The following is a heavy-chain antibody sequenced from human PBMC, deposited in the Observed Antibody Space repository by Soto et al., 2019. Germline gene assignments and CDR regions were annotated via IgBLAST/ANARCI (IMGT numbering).Heavy chain of an antibody. V-gene: IGHV4-61*01. CDR3: ARDTIFGVVGNSHY. CDR2: VYYSGST. CDR1: GDSVSSGNYY. Sequence: SETLALTCIVSGDSVSSGNYYWSWIRQPPGKGLEWIGYVYYSGSTIYNPSLKSRVTISVDTSKNQFSLELSPVTAADTAVYYCARDTIFGVVGNSHYWGPGLLVTVSS. D-gene: IGHD3-3*01. J-gene: IGHJ4*02.